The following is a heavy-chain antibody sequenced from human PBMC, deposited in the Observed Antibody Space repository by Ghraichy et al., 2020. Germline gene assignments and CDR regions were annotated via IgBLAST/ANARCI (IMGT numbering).Heavy chain of an antibody. Sequence: GGELRLSCEGSGFTFGGYPMHWVRQAPGKGLEWVAVISYDGSNRYYADSVKGRFSISRDNTKKTLILQMNDLGVEDTAIYYCARLPIQQFGEFDPDVWGQGTLVTVSS. J-gene: IGHJ4*02. CDR2: ISYDGSNR. D-gene: IGHD3-10*01. CDR1: GFTFGGYP. V-gene: IGHV3-30-3*01. CDR3: ARLPIQQFGEFDPDV.